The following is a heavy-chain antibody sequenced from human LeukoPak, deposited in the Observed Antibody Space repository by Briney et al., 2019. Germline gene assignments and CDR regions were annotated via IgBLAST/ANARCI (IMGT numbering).Heavy chain of an antibody. Sequence: PRGSLRLSCAASGFTFSSYSMNWVRQAPGKGLEWVSYISSSSSTIYYADSVKGRFTISRDNAKNSLYLQMNSLRAEDTAVYYCARVSHYGSGWFDPWGQGTLVTVSS. CDR3: ARVSHYGSGWFDP. CDR1: GFTFSSYS. J-gene: IGHJ5*02. D-gene: IGHD3-10*01. V-gene: IGHV3-48*01. CDR2: ISSSSSTI.